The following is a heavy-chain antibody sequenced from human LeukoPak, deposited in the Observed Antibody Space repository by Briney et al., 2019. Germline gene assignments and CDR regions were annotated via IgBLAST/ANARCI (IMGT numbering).Heavy chain of an antibody. CDR1: GGSFSGYY. J-gene: IGHJ4*02. CDR2: INHSGST. Sequence: SETLSLTCAVYGGSFSGYYWSWIRQPPGKGLEWIGEINHSGSTNYNPSLKSRVTISVDTSKNQFSLKLSSVTAADTAVYYCARSKSVVGATLPYFDYWGQGTLVTVSS. D-gene: IGHD1-26*01. CDR3: ARSKSVVGATLPYFDY. V-gene: IGHV4-34*01.